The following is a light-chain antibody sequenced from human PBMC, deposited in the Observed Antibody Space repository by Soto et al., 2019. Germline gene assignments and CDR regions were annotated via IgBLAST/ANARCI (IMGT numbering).Light chain of an antibody. CDR2: GAS. Sequence: EKVLTKSPGTLPLSPGDRASLSCSAGQRVSNNYLAWHQQRPGQAPRLLIFGASNSATGVPDRFTGSASGTDFTRTISRLQPEAFALYFCQQYASSPVTFGGGKKVEI. V-gene: IGKV3-20*01. J-gene: IGKJ4*01. CDR1: QRVSNNY. CDR3: QQYASSPVT.